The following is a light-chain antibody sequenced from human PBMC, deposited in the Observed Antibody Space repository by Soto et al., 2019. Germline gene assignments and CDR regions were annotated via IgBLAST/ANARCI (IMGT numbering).Light chain of an antibody. V-gene: IGKV3-20*01. Sequence: EIVLTQSPGTLSLSPGERATLSCRASQSVSSSYLAWYQQKPGQAPRLLIYGASSRSTGIPDRFSGSGCGSGFTLSVSGVEPEDVAVYYYEQYDNSPPFGGGTKVEIK. CDR1: QSVSSSY. CDR3: EQYDNSPP. CDR2: GAS. J-gene: IGKJ4*01.